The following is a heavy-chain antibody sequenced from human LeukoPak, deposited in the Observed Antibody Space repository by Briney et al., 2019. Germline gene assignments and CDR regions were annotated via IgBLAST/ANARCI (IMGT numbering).Heavy chain of an antibody. Sequence: GGSLRLSCAASGFTLSSYAMSWVRQGPGKGLEWVSAISVSGNTYHADSVKGRFTISRDSSKNTLYLQMNSLRAEDAAVYYCAKAPVTTCSGAHCYPFDYWGQGTLVTVSS. D-gene: IGHD2-15*01. CDR3: AKAPVTTCSGAHCYPFDY. CDR2: ISVSGNT. CDR1: GFTLSSYA. V-gene: IGHV3-23*01. J-gene: IGHJ4*02.